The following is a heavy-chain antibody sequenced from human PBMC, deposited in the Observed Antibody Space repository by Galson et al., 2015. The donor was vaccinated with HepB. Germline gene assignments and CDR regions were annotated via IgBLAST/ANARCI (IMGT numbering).Heavy chain of an antibody. V-gene: IGHV1-69*04. CDR1: GYTFTSYD. J-gene: IGHJ5*02. Sequence: SVKVSCKASGYTFTSYDINWVRQAPGQGLEWMGRIIPILGIANYAQKFQGRVTITADKSTSAAYMELSSLRSEDTAVYYCARDRGRDYDSSGYYGEWFDPWGQGTLVTVSS. D-gene: IGHD3-22*01. CDR2: IIPILGIA. CDR3: ARDRGRDYDSSGYYGEWFDP.